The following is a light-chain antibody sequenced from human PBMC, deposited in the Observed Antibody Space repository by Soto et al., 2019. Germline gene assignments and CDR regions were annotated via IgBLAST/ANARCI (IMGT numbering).Light chain of an antibody. Sequence: VMSHSSATLSVSPKERATLSCRASQNVISYLAWYQQKPGQAPKLLIYGASTRATGIPARFSGSGSGTEFTLTISSLHSEDFAVYYCQQYNNWPITFGQGTRLEIK. V-gene: IGKV3-15*01. CDR2: GAS. J-gene: IGKJ5*01. CDR3: QQYNNWPIT. CDR1: QNVISY.